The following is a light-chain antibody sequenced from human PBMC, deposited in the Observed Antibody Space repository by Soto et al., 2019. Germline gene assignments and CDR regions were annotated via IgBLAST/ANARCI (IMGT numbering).Light chain of an antibody. Sequence: QSALTQPASVSGSPGQSITISCPGTSSDVGGYNYVSWYQQHPGTAPKLIIYEVSYRPSGVSHRFSGSKSGNTACLTISGLQAEDEADYYCSSYSSNTALVFGTGTKLTVL. CDR2: EVS. CDR1: SSDVGGYNY. V-gene: IGLV2-14*01. J-gene: IGLJ1*01. CDR3: SSYSSNTALV.